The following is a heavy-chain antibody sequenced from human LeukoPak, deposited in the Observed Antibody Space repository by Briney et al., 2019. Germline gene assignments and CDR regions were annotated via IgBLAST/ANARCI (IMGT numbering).Heavy chain of an antibody. CDR2: IKQDGSEK. CDR3: TREAAAGIDY. CDR1: GFTFSTYW. D-gene: IGHD6-13*01. Sequence: KAGGSLRLSCAAPGFTFSTYWMSWVRQAPGKGLEWVANIKQDGSEKYYLDSVKGRFTISRDNAKNSLYLQMNSLRAEDTAVYFCTREAAAGIDYWGQGTLVTASS. J-gene: IGHJ4*02. V-gene: IGHV3-7*01.